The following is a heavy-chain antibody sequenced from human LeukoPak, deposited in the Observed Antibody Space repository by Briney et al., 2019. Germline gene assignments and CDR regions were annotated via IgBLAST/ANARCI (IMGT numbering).Heavy chain of an antibody. V-gene: IGHV1-69*01. D-gene: IGHD2-8*01. CDR3: ARGLYLGFDP. CDR2: IIPIFGSA. J-gene: IGHJ5*02. CDR1: VGTFSSYA. Sequence: SVQVSCKASVGTFSSYAISWVRQAPGQGLEWMGGIIPIFGSANYAQKFQGRVTITADESTSTAYMELSSLRSEDTAVYYCARGLYLGFDPWGQGTLVTVSS.